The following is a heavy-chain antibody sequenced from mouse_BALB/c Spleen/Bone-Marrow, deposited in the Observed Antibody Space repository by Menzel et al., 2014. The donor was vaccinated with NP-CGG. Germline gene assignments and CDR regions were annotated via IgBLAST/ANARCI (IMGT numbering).Heavy chain of an antibody. CDR1: GFTFXSYG. V-gene: IGHV5-6*01. J-gene: IGHJ2*01. CDR3: ARRRDYDYFDY. Sequence: EVQLVESGGDLAKPGGSLKLSCAASGFTFXSYGVSWVRQIPDKRLEWVATISSGGSYTFYPDSVKGRFTISRDNAKNTLNLQMTSLKSEDTAMYYCARRRDYDYFDYWGQGTTLTVSS. CDR2: ISSGGSYT. D-gene: IGHD2-4*01.